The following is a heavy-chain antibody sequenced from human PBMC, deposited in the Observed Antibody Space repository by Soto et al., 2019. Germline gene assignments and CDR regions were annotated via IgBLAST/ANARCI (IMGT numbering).Heavy chain of an antibody. CDR2: INGRSNYI. J-gene: IGHJ6*02. V-gene: IGHV3-21*02. CDR1: EFTFSIYN. Sequence: EVQLVESGGGLVKPGGSLTLSCAASEFTFSIYNMNWVRQAPGKGLEWVSSINGRSNYIYYADSVKGRFTISRDNAKNSLYLQMSSVRAEDTAVYYCARVPKWCMHCLDVWGQGTTVSVSS. CDR3: ARVPKWCMHCLDV. D-gene: IGHD2-8*01.